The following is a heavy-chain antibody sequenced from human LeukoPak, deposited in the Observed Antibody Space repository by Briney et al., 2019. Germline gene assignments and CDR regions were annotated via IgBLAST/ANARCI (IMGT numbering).Heavy chain of an antibody. CDR1: GGSVSSGSYY. V-gene: IGHV4-61*01. Sequence: SETLSLTCTVSGGSVSSGSYYWSWIRQPPGKGLEWIAYIYYSGSTSYNPSLKSRVTISVDTSKNQFSLKLNSVTAADTAMYYCARLFHPALSGNYPFDYWGQGTLVTVSS. CDR3: ARLFHPALSGNYPFDY. CDR2: IYYSGST. J-gene: IGHJ4*02. D-gene: IGHD1-26*01.